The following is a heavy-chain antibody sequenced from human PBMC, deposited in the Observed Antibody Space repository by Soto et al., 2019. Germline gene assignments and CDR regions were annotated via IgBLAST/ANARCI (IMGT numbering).Heavy chain of an antibody. CDR1: EFTFTSST. V-gene: IGHV1-58*01. CDR3: AAEDEGCILAFDV. J-gene: IGHJ6*02. CDR2: IVVGSGNT. Sequence: SVKVCCEASEFTFTSSTVQWVRQARGQRLEWIGWIVVGSGNTNYAQKFQERVTITRDMSTSTAYMELSSLRSEDTAVYYYAAEDEGCILAFDVWGDVTTFPV. D-gene: IGHD2-8*01.